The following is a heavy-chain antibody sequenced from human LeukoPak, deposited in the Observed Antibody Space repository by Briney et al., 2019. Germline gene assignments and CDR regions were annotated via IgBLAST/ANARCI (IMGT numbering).Heavy chain of an antibody. CDR3: ARGTRGSYSSIHD. CDR2: INPNSGDT. CDR1: GYTFSDYY. D-gene: IGHD1-26*01. V-gene: IGHV1-2*02. J-gene: IGHJ4*02. Sequence: ASVKVSCKASGYTFSDYYIHWVRQAPGQGPEWVGWINPNSGDTDSAQKLQGRVTMTRDTSISATYMELRTLTSDDTAVYYCARGTRGSYSSIHDWGQGTLVTVSS.